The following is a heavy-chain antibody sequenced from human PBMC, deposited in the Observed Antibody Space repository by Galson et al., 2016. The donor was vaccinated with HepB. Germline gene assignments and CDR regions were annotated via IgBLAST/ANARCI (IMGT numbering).Heavy chain of an antibody. CDR2: INPNNGGT. V-gene: IGHV1-2*02. CDR1: GYTFIGYY. D-gene: IGHD2-15*01. Sequence: SVNVSCKASGYTFIGYYVHWVRQAPGQGLEWMGWINPNNGGTKYAQKFQGRVTMTRDTSISTAYMDLSSLRSDDTAVYYCARVTGYCSGGSCANWFDPWGQGTLVTVSS. J-gene: IGHJ5*02. CDR3: ARVTGYCSGGSCANWFDP.